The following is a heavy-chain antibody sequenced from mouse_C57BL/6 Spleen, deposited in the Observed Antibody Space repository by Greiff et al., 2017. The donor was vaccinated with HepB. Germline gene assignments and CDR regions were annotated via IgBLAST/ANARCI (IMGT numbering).Heavy chain of an antibody. J-gene: IGHJ2*01. V-gene: IGHV1-19*01. Sequence: VQLKESGPVLVKPGASVKMSCKASGYTFTDYYMNWVKQSHGKSLEWIGVINPYNGGTSYNQKFKGKATLTVDKSSSTAYMELNSLTTEDSAIYYCARGSNPFDYWGQGTTLTVSS. CDR1: GYTFTDYY. CDR2: INPYNGGT. CDR3: ARGSNPFDY. D-gene: IGHD1-1*01.